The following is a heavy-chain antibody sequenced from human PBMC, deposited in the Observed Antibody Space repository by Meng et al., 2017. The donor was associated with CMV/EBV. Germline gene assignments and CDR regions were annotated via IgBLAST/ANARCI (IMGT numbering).Heavy chain of an antibody. CDR3: ARTRIEVEPDGTKIKYYNYGMDV. D-gene: IGHD2-15*01. J-gene: IGHJ6*02. Sequence: ASVKVSCKASGYTFTTYDINWVRQATGQGLEWMGWMNPNSGNTGYAQKFQGRVTMTRATSISTAYMELSSLTSDDTAVYYCARTRIEVEPDGTKIKYYNYGMDVWGQGTTVTVSS. V-gene: IGHV1-8*01. CDR2: MNPNSGNT. CDR1: GYTFTTYD.